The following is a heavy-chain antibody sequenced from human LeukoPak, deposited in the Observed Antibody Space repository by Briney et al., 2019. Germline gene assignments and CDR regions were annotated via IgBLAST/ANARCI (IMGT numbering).Heavy chain of an antibody. CDR3: ARGGDYYDSSGYHDAFDI. CDR2: INHSGST. J-gene: IGHJ3*02. Sequence: SETLSLTCAVYGGSFSGYYWSWIRQPPGKGLEWIGEINHSGSTNYNPSLKSRVTISVDTSKNQFSLKLSSVTAADTAVYYCARGGDYYDSSGYHDAFDIWGQGTMVTVSS. D-gene: IGHD3-22*01. CDR1: GGSFSGYY. V-gene: IGHV4-34*01.